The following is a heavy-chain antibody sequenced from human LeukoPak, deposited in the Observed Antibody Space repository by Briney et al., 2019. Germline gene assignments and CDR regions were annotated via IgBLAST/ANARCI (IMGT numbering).Heavy chain of an antibody. Sequence: GGSLRLSCAASGFTFSSYEMNWVRQAPGKGLEWVSYISSSGSTVYYADSVKGRFTLSRENAKNSLYLQMNSLRAEDTAVYYCASLIAGGRGAENWFDPWGQGTLVTVSS. V-gene: IGHV3-48*03. D-gene: IGHD1-26*01. J-gene: IGHJ5*02. CDR2: ISSSGSTV. CDR1: GFTFSSYE. CDR3: ASLIAGGRGAENWFDP.